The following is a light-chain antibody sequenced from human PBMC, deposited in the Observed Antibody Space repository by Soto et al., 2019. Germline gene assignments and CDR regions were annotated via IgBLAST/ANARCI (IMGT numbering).Light chain of an antibody. CDR3: QAWDSGTVA. V-gene: IGLV3-1*01. J-gene: IGLJ2*01. Sequence: SYELTQPPSVSVSPGQTANITCSGNTLGSKFVFWYQQKAGQSPMVVIYEDTKRPSGIPERFSGSNSGNTATLTISGTQAMDEADFYCQAWDSGTVAFGRGTKLTVL. CDR1: TLGSKF. CDR2: EDT.